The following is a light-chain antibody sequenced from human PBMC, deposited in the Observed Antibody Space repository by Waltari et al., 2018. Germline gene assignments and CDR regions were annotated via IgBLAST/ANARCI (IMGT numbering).Light chain of an antibody. Sequence: DIVLTQSPDSLAVSLGERATINCKSSQTILYNSNNKNFLAWYQQKPGKPPKLLIYWASTRASGVPDRFSGSGSGTDFTLTISSLQAEDVAVYYCQQYFNTPTFTFGPGTKVDIK. J-gene: IGKJ3*01. CDR3: QQYFNTPTFT. CDR2: WAS. CDR1: QTILYNSNNKNF. V-gene: IGKV4-1*01.